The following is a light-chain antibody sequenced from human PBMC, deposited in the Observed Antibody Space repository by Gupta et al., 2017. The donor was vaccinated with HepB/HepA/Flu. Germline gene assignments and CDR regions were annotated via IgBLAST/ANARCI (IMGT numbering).Light chain of an antibody. CDR2: EVS. CDR3: CSYAGSYTWV. CDR1: SSDVGSYNL. Sequence: QSALTQPASVSGSPGQSITISCTGTSSDVGSYNLVSWYQQHPGKAPKLILYEVSKRPSGVSNRFSGSKSGNTASLTISGLQAEDEADYYCCSYAGSYTWVFGGGTKLTVL. V-gene: IGLV2-23*02. J-gene: IGLJ3*02.